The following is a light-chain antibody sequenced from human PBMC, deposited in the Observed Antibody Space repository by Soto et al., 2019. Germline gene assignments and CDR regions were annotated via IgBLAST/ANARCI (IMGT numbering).Light chain of an antibody. CDR2: GAS. J-gene: IGKJ1*01. Sequence: EIVMTQSPATLSVSPGERATLSCRASQCVSSNLAWYQQKLGQAPRLLIHGASTRATGIPARFSGSGSGTEFTLTISSLQSEDFAVYYCQQYNNWPRTFGHGTMV. CDR1: QCVSSN. CDR3: QQYNNWPRT. V-gene: IGKV3-15*01.